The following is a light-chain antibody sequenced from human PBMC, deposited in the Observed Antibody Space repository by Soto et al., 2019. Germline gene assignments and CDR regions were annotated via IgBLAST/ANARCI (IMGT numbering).Light chain of an antibody. J-gene: IGLJ1*01. V-gene: IGLV2-14*01. CDR2: EVS. Sequence: QSVLTQPASVSGSPGQSITISCTGTSSDVGGYNYVSWYQQYPGKAPKVMIYEVSNRPSGVSNRFSGSKSGNTASLTISGLQAEDEADYYCSSYTTSATYVFGTGTQLTVL. CDR3: SSYTTSATYV. CDR1: SSDVGGYNY.